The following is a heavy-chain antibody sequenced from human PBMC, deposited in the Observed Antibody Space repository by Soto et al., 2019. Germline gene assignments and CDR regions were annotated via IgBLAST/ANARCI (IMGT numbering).Heavy chain of an antibody. CDR2: ISSSSSTI. Sequence: EVQLVESGGGLVQPGGSLRLSCAASGFTFSSYSMNWVRQAPGKGLEWVSYISSSSSTIYYADSVKGRFTISRDNAKNSLYLQMNGLRAEDTAVYYCAPHSGYYDYWGQGPLVTVSS. CDR3: APHSGYYDY. J-gene: IGHJ4*02. D-gene: IGHD3-22*01. V-gene: IGHV3-48*01. CDR1: GFTFSSYS.